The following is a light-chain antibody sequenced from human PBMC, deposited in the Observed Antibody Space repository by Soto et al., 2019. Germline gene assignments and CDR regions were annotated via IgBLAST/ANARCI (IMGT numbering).Light chain of an antibody. V-gene: IGKV3-20*01. CDR2: GAS. Sequence: EIVLTQSPGTLSLSPGERATLSCRASQSVSSIYLAWYQQTPGQAPRLLIYGASSRATGIPDRFSGSGSGTDFTLTSSRLEPEDVAVYYCQQYGSSRTVGQGTKVEIK. CDR1: QSVSSIY. J-gene: IGKJ1*01. CDR3: QQYGSSRT.